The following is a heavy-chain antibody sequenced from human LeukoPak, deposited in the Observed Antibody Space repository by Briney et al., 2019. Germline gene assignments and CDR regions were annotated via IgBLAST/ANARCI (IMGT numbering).Heavy chain of an antibody. V-gene: IGHV3-7*01. J-gene: IGHJ3*02. Sequence: SGGSLRLSCAASGFTFSSYWMSWVRQAPGKGVEWVANIKQDGSEKYSVASVKGRFTISRDNAKTSLYLQMNSLRAEDTAVYYCARDLKGQYQDAFDIWGQGTLVTVSS. CDR1: GFTFSSYW. CDR2: IKQDGSEK. D-gene: IGHD2-2*01. CDR3: ARDLKGQYQDAFDI.